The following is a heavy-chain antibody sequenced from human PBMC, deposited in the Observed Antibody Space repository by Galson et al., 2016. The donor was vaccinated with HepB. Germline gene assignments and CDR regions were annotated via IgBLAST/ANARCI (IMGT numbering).Heavy chain of an antibody. CDR1: GFTFRSYG. V-gene: IGHV3-33*01. D-gene: IGHD3-10*01. J-gene: IGHJ3*01. CDR3: ARNYHYGSGSYIPYF. Sequence: SLRLSCAASGFTFRSYGMHWDRQVPGKGLEWVAVIWYDGSHKFYVDSVKGRFTISRDNSKNTLFLQMNSLRAEDTAVYYCARNYHYGSGSYIPYFWGQGTRVTVST. CDR2: IWYDGSHK.